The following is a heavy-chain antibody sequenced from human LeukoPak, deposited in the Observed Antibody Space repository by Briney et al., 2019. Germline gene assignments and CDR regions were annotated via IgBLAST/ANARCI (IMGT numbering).Heavy chain of an antibody. CDR3: ARTSGRIAAAGTGSNFQH. Sequence: GESLKISCEVSGYSFTSSWIAWVRQMPGKGLEWMGIIYPGDSDTRYSPSFQGQVTISADKSISTAYLQWSSLKASDTAMYYCARTSGRIAAAGTGSNFQHWGQGTLVTVSS. V-gene: IGHV5-51*01. CDR1: GYSFTSSW. J-gene: IGHJ1*01. CDR2: IYPGDSDT. D-gene: IGHD6-13*01.